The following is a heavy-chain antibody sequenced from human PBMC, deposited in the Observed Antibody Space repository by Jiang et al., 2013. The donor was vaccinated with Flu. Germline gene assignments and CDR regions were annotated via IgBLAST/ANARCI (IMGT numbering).Heavy chain of an antibody. V-gene: IGHV3-72*01. J-gene: IGHJ4*02. CDR3: ARAVRDTTGGHYFDY. Sequence: VQLLESGGGLVQSGGSLRLSCAASGFTFSDHYIDWVRQAPGQGLEWVGRGRNKAKSYSTDYAPSVKGRFTISRDDSRNSMYLQMNSLKTEDSAVYYCARAVRDTTGGHYFDYWGQGTLVTVSS. CDR2: GRNKAKSYST. D-gene: IGHD1-26*01. CDR1: GFTFSDHY.